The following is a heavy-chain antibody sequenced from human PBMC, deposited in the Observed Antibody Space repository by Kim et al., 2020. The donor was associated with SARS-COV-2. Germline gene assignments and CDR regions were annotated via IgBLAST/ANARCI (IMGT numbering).Heavy chain of an antibody. J-gene: IGHJ4*02. CDR2: INHSGST. V-gene: IGHV4-34*01. D-gene: IGHD3-10*01. CDR1: GGSFSGYY. CDR3: ARGPELGSTPRPGPYYFDY. Sequence: SETLSLTCAVYGGSFSGYYWSWIRQPPGKGLEWIGEINHSGSTNYNPSLKSRVTISVDTSKNQFSLKLSSVTAADTAVYYCARGPELGSTPRPGPYYFDYWGQGTLVTVSS.